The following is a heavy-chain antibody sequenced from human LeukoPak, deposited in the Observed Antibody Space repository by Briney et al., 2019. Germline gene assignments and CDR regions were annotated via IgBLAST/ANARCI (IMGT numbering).Heavy chain of an antibody. CDR3: ARSYYYYYMDV. V-gene: IGHV1-69*13. CDR2: VIPIFGTA. J-gene: IGHJ6*03. Sequence: SVKVSCKDSGDTFSSYAISWVRQAPGQGLEWMGGVIPIFGTANYAQKFQGRVTITADESTSTAYMELSSLRSEDTAVYYCARSYYYYYMDVWGKGTTVTVSS. CDR1: GDTFSSYA.